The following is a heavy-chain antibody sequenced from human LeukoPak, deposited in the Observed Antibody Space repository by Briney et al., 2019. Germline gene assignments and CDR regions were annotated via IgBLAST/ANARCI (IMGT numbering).Heavy chain of an antibody. Sequence: GASVKVSCKASGYTFTSYGISWVRQAPGQGLEWMGRIIPILGIANYAQKFQGRVTITADKSTSTAYMELSSLRSEDTAVYYCARDRVDLYSSSHFDYWGQGTLVTVSS. CDR3: ARDRVDLYSSSHFDY. D-gene: IGHD6-13*01. V-gene: IGHV1-69*04. CDR1: GYTFTSYG. J-gene: IGHJ4*02. CDR2: IIPILGIA.